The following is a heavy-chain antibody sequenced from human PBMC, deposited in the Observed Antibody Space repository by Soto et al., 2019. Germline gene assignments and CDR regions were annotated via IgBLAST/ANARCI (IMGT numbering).Heavy chain of an antibody. CDR2: INPSGGYT. V-gene: IGHV1-46*03. D-gene: IGHD6-25*01. J-gene: IGHJ4*02. CDR3: VRDRSMAATDY. CDR1: GYTFSNYF. Sequence: QVQLVQSGAEVKKPGASMKVSCKASGYTFSNYFMHWVRQAPGQGLEWMGMINPSGGYTSYAQKVQSRVTMTRDMSMSTVYLELSSLRSEDTAVYYCVRDRSMAATDYWGQGTLVTVSP.